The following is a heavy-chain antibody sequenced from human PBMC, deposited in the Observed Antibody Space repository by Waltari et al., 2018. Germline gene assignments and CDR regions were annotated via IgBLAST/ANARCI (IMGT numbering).Heavy chain of an antibody. CDR3: ATGGLGLTGLDL. D-gene: IGHD6-19*01. CDR1: GFSLSRYW. V-gene: IGHV3-74*03. CDR2: IKTDGSYA. J-gene: IGHJ5*02. Sequence: VQLVESGGGLVQTGGSLRLSCVASGFSLSRYWMYWVRQAPGKGPVWVSRIKTDGSYAEYADAVKGRFIISRENAKNTLYLQMNSLGVEDTAVYYCATGGLGLTGLDLWGQGTLVTVSS.